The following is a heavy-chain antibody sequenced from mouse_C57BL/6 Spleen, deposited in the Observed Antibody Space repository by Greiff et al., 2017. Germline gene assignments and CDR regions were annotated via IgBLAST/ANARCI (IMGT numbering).Heavy chain of an antibody. CDR3: AYGNLDY. J-gene: IGHJ2*01. CDR2: IYPGDGDT. V-gene: IGHV1-80*01. Sequence: VQLQQSGAELVQPGASVKISCKASGYAFSSYWMNWVKQGPGKGLEWIGQIYPGDGDTNYHGKFKGKATLTADKSSSTAYLQLISLTSEDSAVYFCAYGNLDYWGQGTTLTVSS. D-gene: IGHD2-1*01. CDR1: GYAFSSYW.